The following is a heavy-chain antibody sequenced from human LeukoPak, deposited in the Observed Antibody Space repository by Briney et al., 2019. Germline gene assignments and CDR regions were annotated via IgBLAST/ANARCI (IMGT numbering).Heavy chain of an antibody. V-gene: IGHV3-23*01. Sequence: PGGSLRLSCAPSGFTFSSYAMSWVPQAPGKGLEWVSAISGSGGSTYYADSVKGRFTISRDNSKNTLYLQMNSLRAEDTAVYYCAKDYLTFGIFSNWGQGTLVTVSS. J-gene: IGHJ4*02. CDR3: AKDYLTFGIFSN. CDR2: ISGSGGST. CDR1: GFTFSSYA. D-gene: IGHD3-9*01.